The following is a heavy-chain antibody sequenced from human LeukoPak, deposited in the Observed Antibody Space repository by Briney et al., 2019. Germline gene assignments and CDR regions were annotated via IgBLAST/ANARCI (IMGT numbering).Heavy chain of an antibody. V-gene: IGHV1-2*02. CDR1: GYTFTGYY. Sequence: ASVKVSCKASGYTFTGYYMHWVRQAPGQGLEWMGWINPNSGGTNYAQKFQGRVTMTRDTSISTAYMELSGLRSDDTAVYYCARDIVVVPAAHSPYYYYGMDVWGQGTTVTVSS. D-gene: IGHD2-2*01. CDR2: INPNSGGT. CDR3: ARDIVVVPAAHSPYYYYGMDV. J-gene: IGHJ6*02.